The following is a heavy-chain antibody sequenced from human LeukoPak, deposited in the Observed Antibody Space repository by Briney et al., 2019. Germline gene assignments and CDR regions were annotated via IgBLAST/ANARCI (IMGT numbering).Heavy chain of an antibody. D-gene: IGHD5-18*01. J-gene: IGHJ4*02. CDR2: ISAYNGNT. CDR1: GYTFTSYG. Sequence: GASVKVSCKASGYTFTSYGISWVRQAPGQGLEWMGWISAYNGNTNYAQKLQGRVTMTTDTSTSTAYMELRSLRSEDTAMYYCAREIGPRQLHLWGSAFDYWGQGTLVTVSS. CDR3: AREIGPRQLHLWGSAFDY. V-gene: IGHV1-18*01.